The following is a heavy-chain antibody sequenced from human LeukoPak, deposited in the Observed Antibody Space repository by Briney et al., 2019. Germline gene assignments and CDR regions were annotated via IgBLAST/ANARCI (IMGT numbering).Heavy chain of an antibody. CDR3: ARAGYAAAFDI. V-gene: IGHV3-7*01. CDR2: IKEDGSKK. Sequence: PGGSLRLSCVASGFTFSDYWMTWVRQAPGKGLEWMAHIKEDGSKKDYGDSLRGRITISRDNSKNSLSLQMNSLRAEDTAVYYCARAGYAAAFDIWGQGTMVTVSS. J-gene: IGHJ3*02. D-gene: IGHD2-2*01. CDR1: GFTFSDYW.